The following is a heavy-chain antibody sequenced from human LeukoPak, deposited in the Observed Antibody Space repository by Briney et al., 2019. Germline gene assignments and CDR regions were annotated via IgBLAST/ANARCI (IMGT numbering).Heavy chain of an antibody. CDR3: ARAPGTHTAMVTWRFGRGYFDY. J-gene: IGHJ4*02. CDR1: GYTFTSYG. V-gene: IGHV1-18*01. Sequence: ASVKVSCKASGYTFTSYGISWVRQAPGQGLEWMGWISAYNGNTNYAQKLQGRVTMTTDTSTSTAYMELRSLRSDDTAVYYCARAPGTHTAMVTWRFGRGYFDYWGQGTLVTVSS. D-gene: IGHD5-18*01. CDR2: ISAYNGNT.